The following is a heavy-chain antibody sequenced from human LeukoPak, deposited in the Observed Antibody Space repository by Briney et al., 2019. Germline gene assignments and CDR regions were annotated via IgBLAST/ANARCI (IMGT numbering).Heavy chain of an antibody. CDR1: GYTFTSYD. Sequence: ASVKVSCKASGYTFTSYDINWVRQATRQGLEWMGWMNPNSGNTGYAQKFQGRVTMTRNTSISTAYMELSSLRSEDTAVYYCARAKDYGDHNYYYGMDVWGKGTTVTVSS. CDR3: ARAKDYGDHNYYYGMDV. J-gene: IGHJ6*04. V-gene: IGHV1-8*01. D-gene: IGHD4-17*01. CDR2: MNPNSGNT.